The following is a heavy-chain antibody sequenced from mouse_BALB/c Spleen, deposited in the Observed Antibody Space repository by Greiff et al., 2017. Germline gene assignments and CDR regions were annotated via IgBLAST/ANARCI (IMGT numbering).Heavy chain of an antibody. D-gene: IGHD1-2*01. CDR2: ISSGGST. V-gene: IGHV5-6-5*01. CDR3: ARITTATYAMDY. J-gene: IGHJ4*01. Sequence: EVKLVESGGGLVKPGGSLKLSCAASGFTFSSYAMSWVRQTPEKRLEWVASISSGGSTYYPDSVKGRFTISRDNARNILYLQMSSLRSEDTAMYYCARITTATYAMDYWGQGTSVTVSS. CDR1: GFTFSSYA.